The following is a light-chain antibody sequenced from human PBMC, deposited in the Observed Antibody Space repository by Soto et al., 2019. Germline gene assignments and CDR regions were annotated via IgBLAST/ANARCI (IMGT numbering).Light chain of an antibody. V-gene: IGLV2-14*01. CDR3: TSFTSSTTYV. CDR2: EVS. J-gene: IGLJ1*01. CDR1: SSDVGGYNY. Sequence: QSALTQPASVSGSPGQSITISCTGTSSDVGGYNYVCWYQHHPGKAPKLIISEVSNRPSGVSDRFSGSKSGNTASLTISGLRPEDEADYYCTSFTSSTTYVFGTGTKVTVL.